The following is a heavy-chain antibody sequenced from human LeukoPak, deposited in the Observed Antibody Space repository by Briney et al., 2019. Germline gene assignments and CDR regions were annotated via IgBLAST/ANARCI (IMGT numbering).Heavy chain of an antibody. Sequence: PGGSLRLSCAASFSNSALNWVRQAPGRGLEWVSTIANSGVGTYYSDSVKGRFTISRDNSRNTLILQMNSLRAEDTAVYYCVKSAGKDGYRDVFDIWGQGTMVTVSS. D-gene: IGHD5-24*01. V-gene: IGHV3-23*01. CDR3: VKSAGKDGYRDVFDI. CDR2: IANSGVGT. J-gene: IGHJ3*02. CDR1: FSNSA.